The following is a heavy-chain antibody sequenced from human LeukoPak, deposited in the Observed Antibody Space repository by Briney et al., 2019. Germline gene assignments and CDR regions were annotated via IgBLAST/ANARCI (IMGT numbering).Heavy chain of an antibody. CDR3: ARRLGRKFGERFYYYHYMDV. CDR2: MNHSGST. Sequence: SETLSLTCAVYGWSFSGYYWSWIRRPPGKGLEWIGEMNHSGSTNYNPSLKSRVTISVDTSKNQFSLKLSSVTAADTAVYYCARRLGRKFGERFYYYHYMDVWGKGTTVTISS. CDR1: GWSFSGYY. D-gene: IGHD3-10*01. J-gene: IGHJ6*03. V-gene: IGHV4-34*01.